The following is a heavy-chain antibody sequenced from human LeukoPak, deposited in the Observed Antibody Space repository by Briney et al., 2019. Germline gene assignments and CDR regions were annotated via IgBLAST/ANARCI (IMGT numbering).Heavy chain of an antibody. V-gene: IGHV1-2*02. J-gene: IGHJ4*02. CDR3: ARDVGEYCSSTNCYAPDK. CDR1: GYTFTGYY. CDR2: INPNSGGT. D-gene: IGHD2-2*01. Sequence: GASVKVSCKASGYTFTGYYMHWVRQAPGQGLEWMGWINPNSGGTKYTQKFQGRVTMTRDTSISTAYMELSRLRSDDTAVYYCARDVGEYCSSTNCYAPDKWGQGTLVTVSS.